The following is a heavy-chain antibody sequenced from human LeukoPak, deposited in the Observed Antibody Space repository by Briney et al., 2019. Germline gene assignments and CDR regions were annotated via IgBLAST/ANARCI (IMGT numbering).Heavy chain of an antibody. CDR1: GFIFRGSD. D-gene: IGHD1-20*01. CDR2: IRTKLRNYAT. J-gene: IGHJ4*02. V-gene: IGHV3-73*01. Sequence: GWSLRLSCATSGFIFRGSDIHWVRQASGRGLEWVGRIRTKLRNYATAYAASGKGRFTISRDDSGDTAYLQMNSLKTEDTAVYYCTTYISGHYWGQGTLVTVSS. CDR3: TTYISGHY.